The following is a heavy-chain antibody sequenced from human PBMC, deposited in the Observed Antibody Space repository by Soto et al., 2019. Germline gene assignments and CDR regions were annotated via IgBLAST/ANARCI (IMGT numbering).Heavy chain of an antibody. Sequence: QVHLQESAIGLVEPSETLALTCGVSGVSVRETYWWSWVRQPAGKGLEWIGDVSHRGTPQYNAFLLRRVSMSTDTYRNRICFTFMSATASDSATYFCARHVGVPGTQGFDYWCQGTLVTVSS. J-gene: IGHJ4*02. D-gene: IGHD2-2*01. CDR1: GVSVRETYW. V-gene: IGHV4-4*02. CDR2: VSHRGTP. CDR3: ARHVGVPGTQGFDY.